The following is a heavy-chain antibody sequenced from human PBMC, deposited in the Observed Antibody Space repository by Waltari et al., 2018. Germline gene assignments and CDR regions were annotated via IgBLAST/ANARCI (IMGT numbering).Heavy chain of an antibody. Sequence: EVQLVESGGGLVQPGGSLRLSCAASGFTFSDHSMDWVRQAPGKGLEWVGRTRNKANSYTTEYAASVKGRFTISRDDSKNSLYLQMNSLKTEDTAVYYCARVRGDSDYWGQGTLVTVSS. V-gene: IGHV3-72*01. CDR1: GFTFSDHS. CDR3: ARVRGDSDY. CDR2: TRNKANSYTT. J-gene: IGHJ4*02.